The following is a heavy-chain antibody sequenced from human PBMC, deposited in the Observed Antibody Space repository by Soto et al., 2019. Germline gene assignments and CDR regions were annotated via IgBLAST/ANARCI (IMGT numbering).Heavy chain of an antibody. V-gene: IGHV3-9*01. CDR2: ISWNSGSI. D-gene: IGHD5-12*01. CDR1: GFTFDDYA. Sequence: EVQLVESGGGLVQPGRSLRLSCAASGFTFDDYAMHWVRQAPGKGLEWVSGISWNSGSIGYADSVKGRFTISRDNAKNSLYLQMNSLRAEDTALYYCAKSLRERWLQATVVDYWGQGTLVNVSS. CDR3: AKSLRERWLQATVVDY. J-gene: IGHJ4*02.